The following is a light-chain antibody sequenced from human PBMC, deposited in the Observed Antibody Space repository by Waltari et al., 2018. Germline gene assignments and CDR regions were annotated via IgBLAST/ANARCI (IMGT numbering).Light chain of an antibody. J-gene: IGKJ5*01. CDR1: QDISSY. CDR3: QQLNSYPL. V-gene: IGKV1-9*01. CDR2: AAS. Sequence: DIQLTQSPSFLSASVGDRVTITCRASQDISSYLAWYQQKPGQAPKLLIYAASTLQSGVPSRFSASGSGTEFTLTISSLQPEDFATYYCQQLNSYPLFGQGTRLEIK.